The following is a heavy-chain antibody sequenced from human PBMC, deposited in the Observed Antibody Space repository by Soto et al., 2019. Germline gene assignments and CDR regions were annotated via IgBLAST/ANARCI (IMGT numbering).Heavy chain of an antibody. Sequence: PSETLSLTCTVSGGSINYSYWTWIRQPPGKGLEWIGYISYTGSANYNASLKSRLTISVDTSKNQFSLKLSSVTAADTALYCCARVNYGDYYYGMDVWGQGTTVTVSS. D-gene: IGHD4-17*01. CDR1: GGSINYSY. J-gene: IGHJ6*02. V-gene: IGHV4-59*01. CDR3: ARVNYGDYYYGMDV. CDR2: ISYTGSA.